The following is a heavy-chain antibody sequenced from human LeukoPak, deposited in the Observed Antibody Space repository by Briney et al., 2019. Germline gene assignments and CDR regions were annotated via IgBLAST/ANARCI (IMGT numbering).Heavy chain of an antibody. CDR1: GFTFSDYY. CDR3: ARDENTAMVRYYFDY. J-gene: IGHJ4*02. D-gene: IGHD5-18*01. V-gene: IGHV3-11*04. Sequence: GGSLRLSCTTSGFTFSDYYMSWIRQAPGKGLGWLSYISQSGTTIYYADSVKGRFTISRDNAKNSLYLQMNSLRDEDTAVYYCARDENTAMVRYYFDYWGQGTLVTVSS. CDR2: ISQSGTTI.